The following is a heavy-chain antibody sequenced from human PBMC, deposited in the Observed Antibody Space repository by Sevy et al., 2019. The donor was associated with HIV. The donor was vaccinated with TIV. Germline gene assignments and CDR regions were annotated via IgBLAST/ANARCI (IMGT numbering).Heavy chain of an antibody. J-gene: IGHJ6*02. CDR1: GFTFSNYA. D-gene: IGHD2-15*01. CDR2: ISGSGDST. CDR3: VSANCSGGSGAVYYYYGMDV. V-gene: IGHV3-23*01. Sequence: GGSLRLSCAASGFTFSNYAMSWVRQAPGKGLEWVSGISGSGDSTYYADSVKGRFTISRDNSKNTLYLQMNSLRAEETAVYYCVSANCSGGSGAVYYYYGMDVWGQGTTVTVSS.